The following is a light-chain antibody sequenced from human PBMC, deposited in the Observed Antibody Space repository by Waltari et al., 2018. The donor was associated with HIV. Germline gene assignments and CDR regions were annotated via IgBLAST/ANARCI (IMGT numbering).Light chain of an antibody. CDR1: QWVLYSSDKRNY. CDR2: WAS. CDR3: PRCNSTPT. Sequence: IVMTQSPESLSVSLGETDIINCKSSQWVLYSSDKRNYLARYQQRPGQSPKLLRCWASKRGPGVPHRFSGSESGNKFNLTISDLQSEDVAVYDCPRCNSTPTFGPGTKVKV. J-gene: IGKJ1*01. V-gene: IGKV4-1*01.